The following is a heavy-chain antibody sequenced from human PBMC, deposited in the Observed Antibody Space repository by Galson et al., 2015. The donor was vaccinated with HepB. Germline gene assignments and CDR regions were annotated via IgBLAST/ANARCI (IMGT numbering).Heavy chain of an antibody. CDR1: GYTFTSYY. CDR2: INPSGGST. Sequence: SVKVSCKASGYTFTSYYMHWVRQAPGQGLEWMGIINPSGGSTSYAQKFQGRVTMTRDTSTSTVYMELSSLRSEDTAVYYCARASYSSSWYEFYYYYGMDVWGQGTTVTVSS. V-gene: IGHV1-46*01. J-gene: IGHJ6*02. D-gene: IGHD6-13*01. CDR3: ARASYSSSWYEFYYYYGMDV.